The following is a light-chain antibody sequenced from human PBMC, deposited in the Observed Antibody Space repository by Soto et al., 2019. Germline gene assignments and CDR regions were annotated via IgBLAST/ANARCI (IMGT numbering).Light chain of an antibody. Sequence: EIVLTQSPGTLSLSPGERATLSCRASQSVSSNYLAWYQQKPGQAPRLLIYGASSRASDIPDRFSGSGSGTDFTLTISRLEPEDFAVYYCRQYGSSPPYTFGQGTKLEIK. CDR1: QSVSSNY. CDR2: GAS. J-gene: IGKJ2*01. CDR3: RQYGSSPPYT. V-gene: IGKV3-20*01.